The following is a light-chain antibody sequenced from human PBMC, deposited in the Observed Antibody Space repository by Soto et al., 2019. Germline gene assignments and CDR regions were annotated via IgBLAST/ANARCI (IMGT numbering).Light chain of an antibody. J-gene: IGKJ3*01. CDR3: LQHHSYPLT. CDR2: DAS. Sequence: DIQMTQSPSTRSASGVGGVTSACLASQSISSWLAWYQQKPGKAPKLLIYDASSLESGVPSRFSGSGSGTEFTLTISSLQPEDFATYYCLQHHSYPLTFGPGTKVDIK. CDR1: QSISSW. V-gene: IGKV1-5*01.